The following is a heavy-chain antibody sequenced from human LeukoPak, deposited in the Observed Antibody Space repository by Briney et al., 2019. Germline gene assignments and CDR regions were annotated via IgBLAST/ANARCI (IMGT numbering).Heavy chain of an antibody. CDR2: ISASGATT. D-gene: IGHD4-17*01. CDR1: GFTFSSYA. J-gene: IGHJ6*02. V-gene: IGHV3-23*01. Sequence: GGSLRLSCAASGFTFSSYAMTWVRQAPGKGLEWASAISASGATTYYVDSVKGRFTISRGNSKSTLYLQMNSLRAEDTAVYYCANLYGDSSNGLDVWGQGTTVTVSS. CDR3: ANLYGDSSNGLDV.